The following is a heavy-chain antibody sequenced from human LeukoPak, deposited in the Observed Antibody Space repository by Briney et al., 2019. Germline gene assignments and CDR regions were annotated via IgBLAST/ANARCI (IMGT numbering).Heavy chain of an antibody. J-gene: IGHJ4*02. CDR3: ARDRGGSYYVYDY. CDR2: IYTSGST. D-gene: IGHD1-26*01. Sequence: SETLSLTCTVSGGSISSGDYYWSWIRQPPGKGLEWIGRIYTSGSTNYNPSLKSRVTMSVDTSKNQFSLKLSSVTAADTAVYYCARDRGGSYYVYDYWGQGTLVTVSS. V-gene: IGHV4-61*08. CDR1: GGSISSGDYY.